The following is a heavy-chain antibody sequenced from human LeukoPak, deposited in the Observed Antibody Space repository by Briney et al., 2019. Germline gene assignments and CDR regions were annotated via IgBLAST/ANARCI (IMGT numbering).Heavy chain of an antibody. CDR3: AKDATIAAADY. CDR2: ISYDGSNK. V-gene: IGHV3-30*18. J-gene: IGHJ4*02. CDR1: GFTFSSHG. Sequence: GGSLRLSCAASGFTFSSHGMHWVRQAPDKGMEWVAVISYDGSNKYYADSVKGRFTISRDNSKNTLYLQMNSLRAEDTAVYYCAKDATIAAADYWGQGTLVTVSS. D-gene: IGHD6-13*01.